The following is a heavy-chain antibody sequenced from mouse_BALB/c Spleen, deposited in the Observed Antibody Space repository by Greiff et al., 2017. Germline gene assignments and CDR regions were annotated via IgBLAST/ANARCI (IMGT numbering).Heavy chain of an antibody. V-gene: IGHV5-17*02. CDR3: ARSTRDRGFDY. CDR1: GFTFSSFG. CDR2: ISSGSSTI. D-gene: IGHD3-3*01. Sequence: EVQLVESGGGLVQPGGSRKLSCAASGFTFSSFGMHWVRQAPEKGLEWVAYISSGSSTIYYADTVKGRFTISRDNPKNTLFLQMTSLRSEDTAMYYCARSTRDRGFDYWGQGTTLTVSS. J-gene: IGHJ2*01.